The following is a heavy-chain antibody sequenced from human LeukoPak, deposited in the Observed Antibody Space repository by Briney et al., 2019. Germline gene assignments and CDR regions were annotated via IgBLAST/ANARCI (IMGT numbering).Heavy chain of an antibody. CDR3: ARDDGSRDTSMAFDY. CDR1: DGSISSYY. Sequence: PSETLSLTCTVSDGSISSYYWSWIRQPPGKGLEWIGYIYSSGSTKYNPSLKSRVTISVDTSKNQFSLKLSSVTAADTAVYYCARDDGSRDTSMAFDYWGQGTLVTVSS. D-gene: IGHD5-18*01. CDR2: IYSSGST. V-gene: IGHV4-59*01. J-gene: IGHJ4*02.